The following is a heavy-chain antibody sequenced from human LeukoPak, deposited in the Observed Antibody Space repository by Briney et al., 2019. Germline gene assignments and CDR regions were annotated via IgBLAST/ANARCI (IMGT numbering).Heavy chain of an antibody. CDR1: GGSISSSSYY. Sequence: PSETLSLTCTVSGGSISSSSYYWAWIRQPPGKGLEWIGSIHYSGSTYYNPSLKSRVTISVDTSKNQFSLKLSSVTAADTAVYYCARDQVDIRNMVLLPLDIWGQGTMVTVSS. CDR2: IHYSGST. J-gene: IGHJ3*02. CDR3: ARDQVDIRNMVLLPLDI. V-gene: IGHV4-39*07. D-gene: IGHD3-10*01.